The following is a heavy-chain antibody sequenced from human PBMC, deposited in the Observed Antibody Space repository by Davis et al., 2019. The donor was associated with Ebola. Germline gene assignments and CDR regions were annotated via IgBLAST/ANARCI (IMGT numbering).Heavy chain of an antibody. Sequence: PSETLSLTFAVYGASFSGYYWTWIRQPPGKGLQWIGEVNHSGSTNYNPSLKSRVTISVDTSKNQFSLKLSSVTAADTAVYYCARSQYLFVVVPAAIWGQGTLVTVSS. V-gene: IGHV4-34*01. CDR3: ARSQYLFVVVPAAI. CDR2: VNHSGST. D-gene: IGHD2-2*01. J-gene: IGHJ4*02. CDR1: GASFSGYY.